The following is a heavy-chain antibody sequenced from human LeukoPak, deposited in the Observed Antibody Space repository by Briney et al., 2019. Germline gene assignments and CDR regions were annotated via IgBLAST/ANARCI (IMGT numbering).Heavy chain of an antibody. J-gene: IGHJ3*02. CDR3: ARASTHRYNWKSVQLNDAFHI. V-gene: IGHV1-18*01. Sequence: AAVKVSCKTSGYTFTHYVISWVRQAPGQGLEWMGRISAYNGNTKYAQKLQGRGTMTTETSTSRAYIELRSLRSDDPAVYYCARASTHRYNWKSVQLNDAFHIWGQETMVTVSS. D-gene: IGHD1-20*01. CDR2: ISAYNGNT. CDR1: GYTFTHYV.